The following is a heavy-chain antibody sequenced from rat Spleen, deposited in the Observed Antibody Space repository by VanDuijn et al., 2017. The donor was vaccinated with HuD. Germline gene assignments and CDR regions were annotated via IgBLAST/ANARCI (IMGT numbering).Heavy chain of an antibody. Sequence: QVQLKESGPGLVQPSQTLSLTCTVSGFSISSYGVIWVRQPPGKGLEWMGVIWGNGDTNYRSALKSRLSIGRDTSKSQVFLKVNSLQTDDTGTYYCTIHPRYWGQGVMVTVSS. CDR3: TIHPRY. J-gene: IGHJ2*01. V-gene: IGHV2-13*01. CDR1: GFSISSYG. D-gene: IGHD3-1*01. CDR2: IWGNGDT.